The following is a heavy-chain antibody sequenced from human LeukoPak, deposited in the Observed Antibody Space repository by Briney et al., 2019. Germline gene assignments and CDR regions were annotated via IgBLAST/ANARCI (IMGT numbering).Heavy chain of an antibody. CDR2: ITTYNGNT. V-gene: IGHV1-18*01. CDR1: GYPFTSYP. J-gene: IGHJ4*02. CDR3: ARCYDYGDYVGVFDY. Sequence: ASVKVSCKASGYPFTSYPISWVRQDPGQGLEWMGWITTYNGNTNYAQKLQGRVTMTTDTATSTAYMDLRGLRSDDTAVYYCARCYDYGDYVGVFDYWGQGTLVTVSS. D-gene: IGHD4-17*01.